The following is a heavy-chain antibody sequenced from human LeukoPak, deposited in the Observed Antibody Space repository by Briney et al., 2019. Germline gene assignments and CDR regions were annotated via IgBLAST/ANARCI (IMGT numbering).Heavy chain of an antibody. J-gene: IGHJ5*02. CDR3: ARELLNCSGGSCQNGFDP. CDR2: VSPSGRST. CDR1: GYTFTSYN. V-gene: IGHV1-46*01. D-gene: IGHD2-15*01. Sequence: ASVKLSCTASGYTFTSYNMHWVRQAPGQGLEWMGIVSPSGRSTSYAKKFQSRVTMTRDMSTSTVYMELSSLRSEDTAVYYCARELLNCSGGSCQNGFDPWGQGTLVTVSS.